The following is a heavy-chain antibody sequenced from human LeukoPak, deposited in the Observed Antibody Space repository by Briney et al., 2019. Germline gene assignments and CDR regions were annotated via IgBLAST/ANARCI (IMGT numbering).Heavy chain of an antibody. Sequence: ASVKVSCKASGGTFSSYAISWVRQAPGQGLEWMGGIIPIFGTANYAQKFQGRVTITADESTSTAYMELSSLRSEDTAVYYCARERRDGCSFNFDYWGQGTLVTVSS. V-gene: IGHV1-69*01. CDR3: ARERRDGCSFNFDY. J-gene: IGHJ4*02. CDR1: GGTFSSYA. D-gene: IGHD5-24*01. CDR2: IIPIFGTA.